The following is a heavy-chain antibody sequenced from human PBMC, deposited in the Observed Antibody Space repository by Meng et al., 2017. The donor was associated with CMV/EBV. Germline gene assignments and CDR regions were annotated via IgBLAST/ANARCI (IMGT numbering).Heavy chain of an antibody. Sequence: SVKVSCKASGGTFRSYAISWVRQAPGQGLEWMGGIIPIFGTANYAQKFQGRVTITTDESTSTAYMELSSLRSEDTAVYYCASFGGSSWDDSGWMNAFDIWGQGTMVTVSS. J-gene: IGHJ3*02. V-gene: IGHV1-69*05. CDR2: IIPIFGTA. CDR3: ASFGGSSWDDSGWMNAFDI. CDR1: GGTFRSYA. D-gene: IGHD6-13*01.